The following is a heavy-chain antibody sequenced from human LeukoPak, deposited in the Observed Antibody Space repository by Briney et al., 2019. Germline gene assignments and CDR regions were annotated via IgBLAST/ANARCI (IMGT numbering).Heavy chain of an antibody. CDR1: GFTFSSYE. CDR3: ASHYGSGSPNY. V-gene: IGHV3-48*03. D-gene: IGHD3-10*01. J-gene: IGHJ4*02. CDR2: ISSSGSTI. Sequence: GGSLRLSCAASGFTFSSYEMSWVRQAPGKGLEWVSYISSSGSTIYYADSVKGRFTISRDNAKNSLYLQMNSLRAEDTAVYYCASHYGSGSPNYWGQGTLVTVSS.